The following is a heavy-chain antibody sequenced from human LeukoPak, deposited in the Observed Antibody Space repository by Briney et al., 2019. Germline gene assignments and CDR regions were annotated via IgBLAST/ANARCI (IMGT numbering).Heavy chain of an antibody. Sequence: ASVKVSCKASGYTFTSYGITWVRQAPGQGLEWMGWISAYNGNTNYAQKLQGRVTMTTDTSTSTAYMELRSLRSDDTAVYYCARGEKSVGLSGWPPYYFDYWGQGTLVTVSS. CDR2: ISAYNGNT. CDR1: GYTFTSYG. D-gene: IGHD6-25*01. J-gene: IGHJ4*02. V-gene: IGHV1-18*01. CDR3: ARGEKSVGLSGWPPYYFDY.